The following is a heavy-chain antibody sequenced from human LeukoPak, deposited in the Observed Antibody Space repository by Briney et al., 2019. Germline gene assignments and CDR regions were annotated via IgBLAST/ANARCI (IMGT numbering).Heavy chain of an antibody. CDR1: GFTFTNYW. CDR3: ARDWGRRYSSGWYGDFDY. V-gene: IGHV3-74*01. D-gene: IGHD6-19*01. CDR2: LPPDELDI. Sequence: SGGSLRLSCAASGFTFTNYWMHWVRQAPGMGLVWVSRLPPDELDINYADSVRGRFTISRDNSKNTLYLQMNSLRPEDTAVYYCARDWGRRYSSGWYGDFDYWGQGTLVTVSS. J-gene: IGHJ4*02.